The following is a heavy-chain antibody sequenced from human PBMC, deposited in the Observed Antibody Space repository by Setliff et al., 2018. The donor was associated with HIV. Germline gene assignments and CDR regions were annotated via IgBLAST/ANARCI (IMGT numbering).Heavy chain of an antibody. CDR1: GGSISSGSYY. CDR3: ARAPPGIQNDAFDV. CDR2: IYTNGYT. J-gene: IGHJ3*01. Sequence: SETLSLTCSVSGGSISSGSYYWTWIRQPAGKGPEWIGHIYTNGYTNYNTSLKSRVTISVDTSKNQFSLKLTSVTAADTAVYYCARAPPGIQNDAFDVWGQGTMVTVSS. V-gene: IGHV4-61*09.